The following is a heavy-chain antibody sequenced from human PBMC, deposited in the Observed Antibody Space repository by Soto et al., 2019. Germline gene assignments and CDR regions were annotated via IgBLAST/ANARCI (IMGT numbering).Heavy chain of an antibody. CDR2: IIPNFDTP. V-gene: IGHV1-69*06. CDR3: ARPYYDSSGYYLWYFDY. J-gene: IGHJ4*02. Sequence: QVQLVQSGAEVKKPGSSVKLSCKASGDSFNTFAVTWVRQAPGQGLEWMGGIIPNFDTPNYAQKFQGRVTIIADKSTSTPYMELSSLRSEDTXVYYCARPYYDSSGYYLWYFDYWGQGTLVTVSS. D-gene: IGHD3-22*01. CDR1: GDSFNTFA.